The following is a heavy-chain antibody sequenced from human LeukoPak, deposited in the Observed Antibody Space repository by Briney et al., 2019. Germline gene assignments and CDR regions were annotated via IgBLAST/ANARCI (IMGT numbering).Heavy chain of an antibody. CDR3: AREAPGWPRPHPYYYYGMDV. CDR2: ISSSSSYT. D-gene: IGHD2-15*01. Sequence: GRSLRLSSAVSRFALRTYGITTVGQAPGKGLEWVSYISSSSSYTNYADSVKGRFTISRDNAKNSLYLQMNSLRAEDTAVYYCAREAPGWPRPHPYYYYGMDVWGQGTTVTVSS. V-gene: IGHV3-21*05. CDR1: RFALRTYG. J-gene: IGHJ6*02.